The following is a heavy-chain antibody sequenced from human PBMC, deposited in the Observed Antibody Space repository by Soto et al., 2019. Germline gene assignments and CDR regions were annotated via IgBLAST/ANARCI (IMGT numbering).Heavy chain of an antibody. D-gene: IGHD3-22*01. Sequence: EVKLLASGVRLVQQVGSLRPSCEVSGLTLSSYAMSWVGQAPGKGLQWVSARSGSGGSTYYADSVKGRFTISRDNSTNTLYLQMNSLRAEDTAVYYCAKEATENYYDSSGYFYWGQGTLVTVSS. CDR2: RSGSGGST. V-gene: IGHV3-23*01. J-gene: IGHJ4*02. CDR3: AKEATENYYDSSGYFY. CDR1: GLTLSSYA.